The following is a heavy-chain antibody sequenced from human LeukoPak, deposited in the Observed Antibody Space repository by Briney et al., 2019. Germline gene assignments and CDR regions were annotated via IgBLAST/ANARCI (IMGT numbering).Heavy chain of an antibody. J-gene: IGHJ4*02. CDR1: GFTFDDYA. CDR2: ISWNSGSI. D-gene: IGHD2-2*01. CDR3: ARTLEGIVVVPAAKD. V-gene: IGHV3-9*01. Sequence: PGRSLRLSCAASGFTFDDYAMHWVRQAPGKGLEWVSGISWNSGSIGYADSVKGRFTISRDNAKNSLYLQMNSLRAEDTAVYYCARTLEGIVVVPAAKDWGQGTLVTVSS.